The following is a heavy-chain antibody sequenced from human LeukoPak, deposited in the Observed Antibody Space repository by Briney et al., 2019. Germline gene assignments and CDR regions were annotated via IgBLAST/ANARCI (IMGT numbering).Heavy chain of an antibody. CDR3: VKSPWYHGSGSYSGTIH. D-gene: IGHD3-10*01. V-gene: IGHV3-66*01. J-gene: IGHJ4*02. Sequence: GGSLRLSCAASGFTVSTNYMSWVRQAPGKGLEWVSLVYSGGTTYHADSVKGRFTISRDDSKNTVYLQMNSLRAEDTAVYYCVKSPWYHGSGSYSGTIHWGQGTLVTVSS. CDR2: VYSGGTT. CDR1: GFTVSTNY.